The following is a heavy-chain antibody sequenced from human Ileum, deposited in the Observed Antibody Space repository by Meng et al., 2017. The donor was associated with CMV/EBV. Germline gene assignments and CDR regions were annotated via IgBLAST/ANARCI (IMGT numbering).Heavy chain of an antibody. CDR3: LLIAGTTEGSVYAFDV. D-gene: IGHD1-26*01. J-gene: IGHJ3*01. Sequence: GESLKISCAASGFTFSSDWMHWVRQAPGKGLMWVARVDSAGSGTNYEDTVKSRFTISRDNARNTLYLQMNSLRVEDTAVYYCLLIAGTTEGSVYAFDVWGQGTKVTVSS. CDR2: VDSAGSGT. V-gene: IGHV3-74*01. CDR1: GFTFSSDW.